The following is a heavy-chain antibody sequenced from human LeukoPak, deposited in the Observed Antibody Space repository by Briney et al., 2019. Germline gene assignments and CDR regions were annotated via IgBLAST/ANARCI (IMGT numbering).Heavy chain of an antibody. V-gene: IGHV4-59*11. CDR1: GGSINSHY. D-gene: IGHD3-22*01. CDR3: ARSLRDYYHSSGPFWY. J-gene: IGHJ4*02. Sequence: SETRSLTCTVAGGSINSHYWSWIRQPPGKGLEWMGYIDYSGSTNYNPSLKSRVTITVDTSKNQFSLKLSSVTAADTAVYYCARSLRDYYHSSGPFWYWGQGTLVTVSS. CDR2: IDYSGST.